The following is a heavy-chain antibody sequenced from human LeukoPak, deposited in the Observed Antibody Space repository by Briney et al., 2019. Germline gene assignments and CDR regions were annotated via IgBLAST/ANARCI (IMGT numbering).Heavy chain of an antibody. D-gene: IGHD5-18*01. CDR1: GDSISTYH. CDR2: MQSSGNS. J-gene: IGHJ4*02. CDR3: ARDKRHSYGRYFDH. Sequence: SETLSLTCSVSGDSISTYHWNWIRKPPGKGLEWIAFMQSSGNSNYNPSLKSRVTMFVDTSKNQFVLNLRSVTAADTAVYYCARDKRHSYGRYFDHWGQGLLDTVSS. V-gene: IGHV4-59*01.